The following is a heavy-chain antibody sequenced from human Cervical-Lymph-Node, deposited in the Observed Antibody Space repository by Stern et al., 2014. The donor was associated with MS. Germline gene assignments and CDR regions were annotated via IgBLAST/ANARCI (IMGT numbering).Heavy chain of an antibody. Sequence: VESGGGMVQPGRSLRLSCEASGFKFDDFAMHWVRQAPGKGLEWVSGLGWNSEGRGYADSVQGRFTISRDNAKSSLYLQLNSLTAEDTALYYCAKADDYAAGIDAWGQGTLVVVSS. CDR2: LGWNSEGR. V-gene: IGHV3-9*01. J-gene: IGHJ5*02. D-gene: IGHD3-16*01. CDR3: AKADDYAAGIDA. CDR1: GFKFDDFA.